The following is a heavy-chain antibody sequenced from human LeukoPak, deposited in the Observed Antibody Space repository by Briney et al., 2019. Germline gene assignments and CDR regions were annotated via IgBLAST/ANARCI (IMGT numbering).Heavy chain of an antibody. J-gene: IGHJ4*02. D-gene: IGHD6-19*01. Sequence: PSETLSLTCAVYGGSFSGYYWSWIRQPPGKGLEWIGYIYYSGSTNYNPSLKSRVTISVDTSKNQFSLKLSSVTAADTAVYYCARSRGWYRDWGQGTLVTASS. CDR1: GGSFSGYY. V-gene: IGHV4-59*01. CDR2: IYYSGST. CDR3: ARSRGWYRD.